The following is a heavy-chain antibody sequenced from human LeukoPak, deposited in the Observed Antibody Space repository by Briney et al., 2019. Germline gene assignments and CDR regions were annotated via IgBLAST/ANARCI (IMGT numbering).Heavy chain of an antibody. CDR2: ISSSSSYI. J-gene: IGHJ4*02. Sequence: GGSLRLSCAASGFTFSSYSMNWVRQAPGKGLEWVSSISSSSSYIYYADSVKGRFTISRDNAKNSLYLQMNSLRAEDTAVYYCAGGYCGGDCFEGLIDYWGQGTLVTVSS. CDR1: GFTFSSYS. D-gene: IGHD2-21*01. V-gene: IGHV3-21*01. CDR3: AGGYCGGDCFEGLIDY.